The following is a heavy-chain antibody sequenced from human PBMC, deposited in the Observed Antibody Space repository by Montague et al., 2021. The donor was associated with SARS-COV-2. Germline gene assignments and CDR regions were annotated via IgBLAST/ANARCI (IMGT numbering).Heavy chain of an antibody. CDR3: ARINSDPLDYYYYGMDV. CDR2: IDWDDDK. CDR1: GFSLSTSGMC. D-gene: IGHD1-1*01. Sequence: PALVKPTQTLTLTCTFSGFSLSTSGMCVSWIRQPPGKALEWLALIDWDDDKYYSTSLKTRLTISKDTSKNRVALTMTNMDPVDTATYYCARINSDPLDYYYYGMDVWGQGTTVTVSS. J-gene: IGHJ6*02. V-gene: IGHV2-70*01.